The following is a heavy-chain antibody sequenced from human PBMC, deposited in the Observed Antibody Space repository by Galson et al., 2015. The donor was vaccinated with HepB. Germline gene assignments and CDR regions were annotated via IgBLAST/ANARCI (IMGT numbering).Heavy chain of an antibody. V-gene: IGHV3-21*01. D-gene: IGHD3-22*01. J-gene: IGHJ6*02. Sequence: SLRLSCAASGFTFSSYSMNWVRQAPGKGLEWVSSISSSSSYIYYADSVKGRFTISRDNAKNSLYLQMNSLRAEDTAVYYCARETYYYDSSGTPYGMDVWGQGTTVTVSS. CDR1: GFTFSSYS. CDR3: ARETYYYDSSGTPYGMDV. CDR2: ISSSSSYI.